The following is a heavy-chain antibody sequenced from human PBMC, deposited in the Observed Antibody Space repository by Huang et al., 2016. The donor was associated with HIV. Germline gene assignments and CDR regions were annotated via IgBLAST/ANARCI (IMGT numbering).Heavy chain of an antibody. V-gene: IGHV3-74*01. D-gene: IGHD3-22*01. Sequence: EVQLVESGGGLVQPGGSLRLSCAASGFTFSSYWMHWVRQAPGKGLLWVSRINSDGSISGYADSVKGRFTIARDNAKNTLYLQMNSLRAEDTAVYYCVRDPRIQSWLNYFDYWGQGTLVSVSS. CDR3: VRDPRIQSWLNYFDY. J-gene: IGHJ4*02. CDR2: INSDGSIS. CDR1: GFTFSSYW.